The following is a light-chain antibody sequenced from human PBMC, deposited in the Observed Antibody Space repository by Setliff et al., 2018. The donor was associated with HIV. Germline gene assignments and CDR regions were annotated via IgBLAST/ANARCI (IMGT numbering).Light chain of an antibody. CDR1: SSDVGSYKL. Sequence: QSALAQPASVSGSPGQSITISCTGTSSDVGSYKLVSWYQQHPGKAPKLLIFDVTYRPSGVSNRFSGSKSGNTASLTISGLQDEDEADYYCCSYLSTNNYVFGTGTKVTVL. J-gene: IGLJ1*01. CDR2: DVT. CDR3: CSYLSTNNYV. V-gene: IGLV2-23*02.